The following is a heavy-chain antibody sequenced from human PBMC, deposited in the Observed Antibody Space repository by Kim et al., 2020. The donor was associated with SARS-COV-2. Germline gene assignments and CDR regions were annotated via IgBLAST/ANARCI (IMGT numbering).Heavy chain of an antibody. D-gene: IGHD4-17*01. Sequence: ASVKVSCKASGYTFTSYGISWVRQAPGQGLEWMGWISAYNGNTNYAQKLQGRVTMTTDTSTSTAYMELRSLRSDDTAVYYCALTTVTTEGDYYYYGMDVWGQGTTVTVSS. CDR2: ISAYNGNT. J-gene: IGHJ6*02. CDR1: GYTFTSYG. CDR3: ALTTVTTEGDYYYYGMDV. V-gene: IGHV1-18*01.